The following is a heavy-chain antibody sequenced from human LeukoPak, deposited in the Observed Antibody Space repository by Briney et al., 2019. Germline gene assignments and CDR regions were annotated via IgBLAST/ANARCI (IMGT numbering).Heavy chain of an antibody. V-gene: IGHV3-64D*06. CDR2: INNNGDST. CDR3: AKEGSNGDFDY. J-gene: IGHJ4*02. CDR1: GFTFSTFA. D-gene: IGHD1-26*01. Sequence: GGSLRLSCSASGFTFSTFAMHWVRQAPGKRLEYVSGINNNGDSTYYSDSVKARLTISRDNSKNTLFLQMASLRAEDTAVYYCAKEGSNGDFDYWGQGTLVTVSS.